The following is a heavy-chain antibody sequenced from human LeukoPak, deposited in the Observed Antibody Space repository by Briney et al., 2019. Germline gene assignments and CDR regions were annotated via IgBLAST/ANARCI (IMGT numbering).Heavy chain of an antibody. D-gene: IGHD6-13*01. CDR3: ARARIAAAGYNWFDP. CDR2: FDPEDGET. Sequence: GASVKVSCKVSGTYTLIELSMHWVRQAPGKGLEWMGGFDPEDGETIYAQKFKGRVTMTEDTSTDTAYMDLSSLRSEDTAVYYCARARIAAAGYNWFDPWGQGTLVTVSS. CDR1: GTYTLIELS. V-gene: IGHV1-24*01. J-gene: IGHJ5*02.